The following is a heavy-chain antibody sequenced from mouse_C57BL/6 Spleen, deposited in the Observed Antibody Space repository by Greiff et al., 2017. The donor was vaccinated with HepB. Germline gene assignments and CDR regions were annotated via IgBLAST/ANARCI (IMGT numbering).Heavy chain of an antibody. Sequence: VKLMESGAELVKPGASVKISCKASGYAFSSYWMNWVKQRPGKGLEWIGQIYPGDGDTNYNGKFKGKATLTADKSSSTTYMQLSSLTSEDSAVYFCARGGTGDYWGQGTTLTVSS. CDR3: ARGGTGDY. V-gene: IGHV1-80*01. D-gene: IGHD3-3*01. CDR1: GYAFSSYW. J-gene: IGHJ2*01. CDR2: IYPGDGDT.